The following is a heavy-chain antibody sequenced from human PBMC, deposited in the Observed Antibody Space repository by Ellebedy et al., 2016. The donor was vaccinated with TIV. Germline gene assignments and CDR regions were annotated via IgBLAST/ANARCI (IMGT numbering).Heavy chain of an antibody. CDR1: GYTFTSYA. Sequence: ASVKVSCKASGYTFTSYAMHWVRQAPGQRLEWMGWINAGNGNTKYSQKFQGRVTITRDTSARTAYMELSSLRSEDTAVYYCSREGPLASPGINDAFDIWGQGTLVTVSS. CDR3: SREGPLASPGINDAFDI. J-gene: IGHJ3*02. D-gene: IGHD6-13*01. CDR2: INAGNGNT. V-gene: IGHV1-3*01.